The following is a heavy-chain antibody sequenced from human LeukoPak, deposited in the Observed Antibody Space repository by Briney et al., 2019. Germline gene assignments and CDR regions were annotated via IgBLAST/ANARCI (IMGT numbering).Heavy chain of an antibody. CDR3: ARLSGYRDDY. CDR2: IYYSGST. J-gene: IGHJ4*02. CDR1: GGSISSRCYY. Sequence: TLSLTCTVSGGSISSRCYYWGWLRQPPWKGLEWTGSIYYSGSTHYNPSLQSRVTISVDNSNNQFSLKLSSVTAPDTAVYYCARLSGYRDDYWGQGTLVSVSS. D-gene: IGHD1-26*01. V-gene: IGHV4-39*01.